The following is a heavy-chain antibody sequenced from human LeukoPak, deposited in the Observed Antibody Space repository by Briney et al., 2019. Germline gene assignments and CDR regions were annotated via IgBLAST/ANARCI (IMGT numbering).Heavy chain of an antibody. CDR1: GGSISSYY. CDR3: ATFRFGEFSFDY. J-gene: IGHJ4*02. D-gene: IGHD3-10*01. V-gene: IGHV4-59*01. Sequence: ASETLSLTCTVSGGSISSYYWSWIRQPPGKGLEWIGYIYYSGSTNYNPSLKSRVTISVDTSKNQFSLKLSSVTAADTAVYYCATFRFGEFSFDYWGQGTLVTVCS. CDR2: IYYSGST.